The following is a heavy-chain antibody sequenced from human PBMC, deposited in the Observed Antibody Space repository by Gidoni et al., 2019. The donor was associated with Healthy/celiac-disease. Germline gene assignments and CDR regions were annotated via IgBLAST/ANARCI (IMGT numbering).Heavy chain of an antibody. CDR1: GGTFSSYA. V-gene: IGHV1-69*01. CDR2: IIPIFGTA. D-gene: IGHD3-16*01. CDR3: ASKGEDPTSGGSYYYGMDV. Sequence: QVQLVQSGAEVKKPGSSVKVSCKASGGTFSSYAISWVRQAPGQGLEWMGGIIPIFGTANYAQKFQGRVTITADESTSTAYMELSSLRSEDTAVYYCASKGEDPTSGGSYYYGMDVWGQGTTVTVSS. J-gene: IGHJ6*02.